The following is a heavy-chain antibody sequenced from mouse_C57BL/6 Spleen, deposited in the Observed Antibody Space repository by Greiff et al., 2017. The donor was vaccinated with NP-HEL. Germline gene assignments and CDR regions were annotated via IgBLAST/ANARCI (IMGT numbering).Heavy chain of an antibody. CDR1: GFTFSDYY. CDR2: INYDGSST. CDR3: ARAQLPYFDD. D-gene: IGHD1-1*01. J-gene: IGHJ2*01. Sequence: EVKLVESEGGLVQPGSSMKLSCTASGFTFSDYYMAWVRQVPEKGLEWVANINYDGSSTYYLDSLKSRFIISRDNAKNILYLQMSSLKSEDTATYYCARAQLPYFDDWGQGTTLTVSS. V-gene: IGHV5-16*01.